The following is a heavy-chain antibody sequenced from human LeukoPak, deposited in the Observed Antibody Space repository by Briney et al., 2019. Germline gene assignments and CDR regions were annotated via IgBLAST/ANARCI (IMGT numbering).Heavy chain of an antibody. Sequence: PGGSLRLSCAASGFTFSSYAMSWVRQAPGKGLEWVSAISAGGHSTYYADSVKGRFTISRDNSNNTLYLQMSSLRVEDTPTYYRAKALHDSDSGHRNFFDPWGQGTLVTVSP. D-gene: IGHD3-10*01. V-gene: IGHV3-23*01. J-gene: IGHJ5*02. CDR3: AKALHDSDSGHRNFFDP. CDR2: ISAGGHST. CDR1: GFTFSSYA.